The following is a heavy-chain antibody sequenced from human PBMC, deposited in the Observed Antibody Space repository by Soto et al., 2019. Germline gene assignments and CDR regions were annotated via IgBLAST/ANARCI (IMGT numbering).Heavy chain of an antibody. CDR1: GFTFSDYY. CDR3: ARDRDCSSTSCYYEP. V-gene: IGHV3-11*06. Sequence: GSLRLSCAASGFTFSDYYMSWTRQAPGKGLEWVSYISSSSSYTNYADSVKGRFTISRDNAKNSLYLQMNSLRAEDTAVYYCARDRDCSSTSCYYEPWGQGTLVTVSS. D-gene: IGHD2-2*01. J-gene: IGHJ5*02. CDR2: ISSSSSYT.